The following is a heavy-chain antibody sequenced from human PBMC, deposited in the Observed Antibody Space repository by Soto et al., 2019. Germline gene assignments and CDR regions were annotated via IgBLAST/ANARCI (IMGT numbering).Heavy chain of an antibody. CDR3: ARDLGYYDSSGYFDY. J-gene: IGHJ4*02. D-gene: IGHD3-22*01. CDR1: GFIFSDYY. Sequence: GGSLRLSCAVSGFIFSDYYMSWIRQAPGKGLEWVSYISSRGDIIYYADSVKDRFTISRDNAKNSLYLQMNSLRAEDTAVYYCARDLGYYDSSGYFDYWGQGTLVTVSS. CDR2: ISSRGDII. V-gene: IGHV3-11*01.